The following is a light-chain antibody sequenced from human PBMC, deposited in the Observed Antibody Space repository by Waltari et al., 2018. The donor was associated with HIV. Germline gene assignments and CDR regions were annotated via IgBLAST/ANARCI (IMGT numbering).Light chain of an antibody. CDR3: CAYAGGLE. CDR1: SSATGNYNT. Sequence: QSALTQPASVSGYPGQSITISCTGTSSATGNYNTVSWYQLYPGKAPKLIIYEDNKRPSGVSNRFSGSKSADTASLTISGLQAEDEADYYCCAYAGGLEFGGGTKLTVL. J-gene: IGLJ2*01. V-gene: IGLV2-23*01. CDR2: EDN.